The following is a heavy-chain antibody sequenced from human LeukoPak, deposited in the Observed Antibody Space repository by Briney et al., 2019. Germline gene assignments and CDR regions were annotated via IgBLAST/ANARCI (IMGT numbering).Heavy chain of an antibody. Sequence: GGSLRLSCAASGFSLSSYWVHWVRQAPGKGLVWLSRINSDGSITTYADSVKGRFTISRDNAKNPVYLQMDSLRAEDTALYYCARGGGGSEKFDCWGQGTLVTVSS. V-gene: IGHV3-74*01. CDR3: ARGGGGSEKFDC. D-gene: IGHD1-26*01. CDR1: GFSLSSYW. J-gene: IGHJ4*02. CDR2: INSDGSIT.